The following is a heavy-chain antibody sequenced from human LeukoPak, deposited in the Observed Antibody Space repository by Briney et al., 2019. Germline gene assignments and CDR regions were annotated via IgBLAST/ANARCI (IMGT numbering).Heavy chain of an antibody. V-gene: IGHV3-7*01. J-gene: IGHJ5*02. CDR3: ARAPGEGWFDP. CDR1: GFTFSSYW. Sequence: GGSLKLSCAASGFTFSSYWMSWVRQAPGKGLEWVASIKQDGSEKYYVDSVKGRFTISRDNAKNSLYLQMNSLRAEDAALYYCARAPGEGWFDPWGQGTLVTVSS. D-gene: IGHD4-17*01. CDR2: IKQDGSEK.